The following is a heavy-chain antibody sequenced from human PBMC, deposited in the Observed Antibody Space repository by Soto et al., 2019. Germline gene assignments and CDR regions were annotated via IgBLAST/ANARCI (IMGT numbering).Heavy chain of an antibody. CDR3: VPLRESGPPVGQDS. CDR2: ISYDGSDK. Sequence: PGGSLRLSCAASGFTFSTYGMHWVRQAPGKGLEWVAFISYDGSDKYYADSVKGRFTISRDNSKNMLYLQMNSLRAEDTAVYYCVPLRESGPPVGQDSWGPGTLVTVSS. D-gene: IGHD1-26*01. CDR1: GFTFSTYG. V-gene: IGHV3-30*03. J-gene: IGHJ4*02.